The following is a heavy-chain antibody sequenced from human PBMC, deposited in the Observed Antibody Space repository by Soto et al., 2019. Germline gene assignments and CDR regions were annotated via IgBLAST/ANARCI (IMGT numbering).Heavy chain of an antibody. CDR3: ARDSGSPDYYYYGMDV. J-gene: IGHJ6*02. D-gene: IGHD2-15*01. CDR2: IYYSGST. CDR1: GGSVSSGSYY. Sequence: PSETLSLTCTVSGGSVSSGSYYWSWIRQPPGKGLEWIGYIYYSGSTNYNPSLKSRVTISVDTSKNQFSLKLSPVTAADTAVYYCARDSGSPDYYYYGMDVWGQGTTVTVSS. V-gene: IGHV4-61*01.